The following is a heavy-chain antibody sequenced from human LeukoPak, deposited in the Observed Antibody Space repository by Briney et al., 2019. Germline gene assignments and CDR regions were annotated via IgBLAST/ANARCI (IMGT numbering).Heavy chain of an antibody. CDR3: AREGESGSGWYIDY. Sequence: GGSLRLSCAASGFTFSSYAMHWVRQAPGKGLEWVAVISYDGSNKYYADSVKGRFTISRDNSKNTLYLQMNSLRAEDTAVYYCAREGESGSGWYIDYWGQGTLVTVSS. CDR1: GFTFSSYA. CDR2: ISYDGSNK. D-gene: IGHD6-19*01. V-gene: IGHV3-30*04. J-gene: IGHJ4*02.